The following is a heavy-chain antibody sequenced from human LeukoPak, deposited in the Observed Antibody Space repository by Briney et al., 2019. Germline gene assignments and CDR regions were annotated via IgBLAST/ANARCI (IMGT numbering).Heavy chain of an antibody. V-gene: IGHV4-34*01. CDR3: ARFTFGGVVES. CDR2: INHSGST. J-gene: IGHJ4*02. D-gene: IGHD3-16*02. Sequence: PSETLSLTCAVYGGSFSGYYWSWIRQPPGNGLEWIGEINHSGSTNYNPSLKSRVTISVDTSKNQFSLKLSSVTAADTAVYYCARFTFGGVVESWGQGTLVTVSS. CDR1: GGSFSGYY.